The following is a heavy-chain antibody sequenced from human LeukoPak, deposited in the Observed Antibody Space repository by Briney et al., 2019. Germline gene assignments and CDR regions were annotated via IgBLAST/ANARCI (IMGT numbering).Heavy chain of an antibody. Sequence: GGSLRLSCAASGFTFSSYSMNWVRQAPGKGLEWVSSISSSSSYIYYADSVKGRFTISRDNAKNSLYLQMNSLRAEDTAVYYCARDQGNDYSNYLFDYWGQGTLVTVSS. CDR2: ISSSSSYI. J-gene: IGHJ4*02. CDR3: ARDQGNDYSNYLFDY. V-gene: IGHV3-21*01. D-gene: IGHD4-11*01. CDR1: GFTFSSYS.